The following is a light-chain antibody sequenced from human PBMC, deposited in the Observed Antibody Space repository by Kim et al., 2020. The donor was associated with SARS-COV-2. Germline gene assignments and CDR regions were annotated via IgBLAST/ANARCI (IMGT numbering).Light chain of an antibody. CDR1: QSIANW. Sequence: SASVGDRVTITCRASQSIANWLAWYQQKPGKAPKLLIYKASNLESGVPSRFTGSGSGTEFTLTITSLQPDDFATYYCQQYHSDSYAFGQGTKLEI. CDR2: KAS. V-gene: IGKV1-5*03. J-gene: IGKJ2*01. CDR3: QQYHSDSYA.